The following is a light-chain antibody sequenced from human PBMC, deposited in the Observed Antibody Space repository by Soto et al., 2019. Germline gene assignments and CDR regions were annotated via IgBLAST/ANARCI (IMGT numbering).Light chain of an antibody. CDR1: NSDVGNYNL. CDR2: EGS. Sequence: QSALTQPASVSGSPGQSITISCTGTNSDVGNYNLVSWYQQHPGKAPKFMIYEGSKRPSGVSDRFSGSTSGNTSSLTISGLQAEDEADYYCCSFATGATFVFRTGPKLTVL. CDR3: CSFATGATFV. J-gene: IGLJ1*01. V-gene: IGLV2-23*01.